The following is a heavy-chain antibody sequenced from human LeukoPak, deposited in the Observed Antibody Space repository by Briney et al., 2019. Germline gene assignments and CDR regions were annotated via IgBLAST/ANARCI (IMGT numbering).Heavy chain of an antibody. V-gene: IGHV3-49*04. CDR1: GFTFGDYA. CDR3: TRDDYGDYLFDY. J-gene: IGHJ4*02. CDR2: IRSKAYGGTT. D-gene: IGHD4-17*01. Sequence: GGSLGLSCTASGFTFGDYAMSWVRQAPGKGLEWVGFIRSKAYGGTTEYAASVKGRFTISRDDSKSIAYLQMNSLKTEDTAVYYCTRDDYGDYLFDYWGQGTLVTVSS.